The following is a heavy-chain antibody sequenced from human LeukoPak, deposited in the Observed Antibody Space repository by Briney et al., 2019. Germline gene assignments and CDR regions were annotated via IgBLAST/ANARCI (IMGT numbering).Heavy chain of an antibody. CDR2: IYTSGST. J-gene: IGHJ4*02. Sequence: SETLSLTCTVSGGSISSGSYYWSWIRQPAGKGLEWIGRIYTSGSTNYNPSLKSRVTISVDTSKSQFSLKLGSVTAADTAVYYCARALVTTVVTNYFDYSGQGTLVTVSS. V-gene: IGHV4-61*02. CDR1: GGSISSGSYY. D-gene: IGHD4-23*01. CDR3: ARALVTTVVTNYFDY.